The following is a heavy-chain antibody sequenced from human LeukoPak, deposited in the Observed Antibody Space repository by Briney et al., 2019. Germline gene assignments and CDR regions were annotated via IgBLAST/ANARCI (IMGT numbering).Heavy chain of an antibody. Sequence: AGGSLRLSCAASGFTFSSYAMSWVRQAPGKGLEWVSGISGSGGSTYYADSVKGRFTISRDNSKNTLYLQMNSLRAEDTAVYYCAKDRGYDFWSGYGYDAFDIWGQGTMVTVSS. CDR1: GFTFSSYA. D-gene: IGHD3-3*01. V-gene: IGHV3-23*01. J-gene: IGHJ3*02. CDR2: ISGSGGST. CDR3: AKDRGYDFWSGYGYDAFDI.